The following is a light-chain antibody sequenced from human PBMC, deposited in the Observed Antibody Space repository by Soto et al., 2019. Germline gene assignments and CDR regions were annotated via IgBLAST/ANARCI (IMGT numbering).Light chain of an antibody. J-gene: IGKJ1*01. V-gene: IGKV1-5*03. CDR2: KAS. CDR3: QQYESFPWT. CDR1: QSLSGW. Sequence: DIQMTQSPSTLSTSVGDRVTITCRASQSLSGWLAWYQQKPGKAPKLLIYKASNLETGVPSRFSGSRSATEFTLTINSLHPDDFATYYCQQYESFPWTFGQGNKVEIK.